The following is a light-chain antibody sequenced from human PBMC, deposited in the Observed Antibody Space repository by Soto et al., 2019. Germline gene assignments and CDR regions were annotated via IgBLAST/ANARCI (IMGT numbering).Light chain of an antibody. J-gene: IGKJ1*01. CDR3: HQYNNYPWT. V-gene: IGKV1-5*01. CDR2: DAS. Sequence: DIQMHQSPSTLSASVGDRVTITCRASQSVRSWLAWYQQKPGRAPKFLIYDASSLESEVPSMFSGSGSGREFTLTFSSRRPDDFATDYCHQYNNYPWTLGQVTKVEIK. CDR1: QSVRSW.